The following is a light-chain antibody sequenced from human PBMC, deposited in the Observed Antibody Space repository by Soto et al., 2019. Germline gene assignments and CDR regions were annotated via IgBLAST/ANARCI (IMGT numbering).Light chain of an antibody. J-gene: IGLJ1*01. CDR2: GNS. CDR1: RSNIGAHYD. V-gene: IGLV1-40*01. CDR3: QSYDNSLSVYV. Sequence: HSVLTQPPSVSGAPGQRVTISCTGSRSNIGAHYDVHWYQQLPGTAPKLLIYGNSNRPSGVPDRFSGSKSGTSASLAITGLQAEDEADYYCQSYDNSLSVYVFGTGTKVTVL.